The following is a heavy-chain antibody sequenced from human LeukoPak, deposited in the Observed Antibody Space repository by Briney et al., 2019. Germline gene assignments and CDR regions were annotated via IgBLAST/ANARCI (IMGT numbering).Heavy chain of an antibody. CDR3: ARGSYGDPIDN. CDR2: DYSSVST. Sequence: SETLSLTCTVSGGSLSRYYWFWIRQSPGKGPEWIGYDYSSVSTNYNPSLKSRVTISIDTSENQFSLKLTSMTAADTAVYYCARGSYGDPIDNWGQGILVTVSS. CDR1: GGSLSRYY. J-gene: IGHJ4*02. D-gene: IGHD7-27*01. V-gene: IGHV4-59*01.